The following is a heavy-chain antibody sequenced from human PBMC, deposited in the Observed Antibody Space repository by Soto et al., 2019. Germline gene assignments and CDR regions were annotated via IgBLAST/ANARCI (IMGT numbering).Heavy chain of an antibody. CDR1: GFNHSEFPFSRYG. Sequence: GGSMRLSCAASGFNHSEFPFSRYGLHWVRQAPGKGLEWVSVIYSGGSTYYADSVKGRFTISRDNSKNTLYLQMNSLRAEDTAVYYCARGYDFWSGYNTHGAGMDVWGQGTTVTVSS. D-gene: IGHD3-3*01. CDR3: ARGYDFWSGYNTHGAGMDV. J-gene: IGHJ6*02. V-gene: IGHV3-53*01. CDR2: IYSGGST.